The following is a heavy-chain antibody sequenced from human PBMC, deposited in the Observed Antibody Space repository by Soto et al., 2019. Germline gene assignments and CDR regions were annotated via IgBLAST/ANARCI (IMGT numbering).Heavy chain of an antibody. V-gene: IGHV4-59*01. D-gene: IGHD3-10*01. CDR1: GGSISSDY. CDR2: IYYSGST. J-gene: IGHJ4*02. Sequence: SETLSLTCTVSGGSISSDYWSWIRQPPGKGLEWIGYIYYSGSTNYNPSLKSRVTISVDTSKNQFSLKLSSVTAADTAVYYCARDSVALTGIDYWGQGTLVTVSS. CDR3: ARDSVALTGIDY.